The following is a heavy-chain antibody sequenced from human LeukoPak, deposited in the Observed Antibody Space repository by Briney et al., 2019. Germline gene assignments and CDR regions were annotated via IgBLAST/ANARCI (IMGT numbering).Heavy chain of an antibody. Sequence: GESLKISCKAAGYSFTSYWIGWVRQMPGKGLEWMGIIYPGDSDTRYSPSFQGQVTISADKSISTAYLQWSSLKASDTAMYYCVSGDFHYYYYMDVWGKGTTVTVSS. CDR3: VSGDFHYYYYMDV. CDR2: IYPGDSDT. J-gene: IGHJ6*03. V-gene: IGHV5-51*01. D-gene: IGHD2-21*02. CDR1: GYSFTSYW.